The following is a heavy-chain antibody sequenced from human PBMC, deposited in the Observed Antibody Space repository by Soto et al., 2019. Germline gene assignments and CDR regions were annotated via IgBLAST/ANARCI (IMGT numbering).Heavy chain of an antibody. CDR1: GFTLRNSW. J-gene: IGHJ4*02. D-gene: IGHD2-21*02. V-gene: IGHV3-7*01. CDR3: ATKGDALNY. Sequence: PEGSLRLSCSASGFTLRNSWMYWVRQAPGKGLEWVANINRDGSHKYYVDSVKGRFTISRDNAENSVFLQMNSLRAEDTAIYYCATKGDALNYWGQGTLVTVSS. CDR2: INRDGSHK.